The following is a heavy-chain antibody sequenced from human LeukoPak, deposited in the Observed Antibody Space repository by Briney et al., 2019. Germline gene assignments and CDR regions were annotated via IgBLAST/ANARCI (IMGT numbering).Heavy chain of an antibody. V-gene: IGHV1-8*02. CDR2: MNPVSGKA. D-gene: IGHD1/OR15-1a*01. CDR3: ARAPMGTDPLY. Sequence: GASVKVSCKASGDIFSSSAISWVRQAPGQGLEWMGWMNPVSGKAGSAQKFQGRVTLTRDTSISTAYMEVSSLRFDDTAFYYCARAPMGTDPLYWGQGTLVTVSS. CDR1: GDIFSSSA. J-gene: IGHJ4*02.